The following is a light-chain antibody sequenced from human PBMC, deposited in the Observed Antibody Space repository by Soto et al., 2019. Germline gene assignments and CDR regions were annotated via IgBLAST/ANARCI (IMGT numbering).Light chain of an antibody. V-gene: IGLV3-21*02. CDR3: GTWDSSLSAVV. Sequence: SYELTQPPSVSVAPGQTATMTCAGNNIGSKSVHWYQQRPGQAPVLVVYDDSGRPSGIPERFSGSKSGTSATLGITGLQTGDEADYYCGTWDSSLSAVVFGGGTKLTVL. J-gene: IGLJ2*01. CDR2: DDS. CDR1: NIGSKS.